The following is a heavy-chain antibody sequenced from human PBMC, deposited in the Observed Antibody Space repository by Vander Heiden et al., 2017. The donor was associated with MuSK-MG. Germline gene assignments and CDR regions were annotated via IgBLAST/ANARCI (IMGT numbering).Heavy chain of an antibody. Sequence: EVHLVESGGALVQPGESLRLSCAASGVPFSNFYMWWVRQAPGKGLEWVGNIKQDGTAKYDADSVMFRFSISRDNAKKSVYLQITTLSAASTTIYYCARPAADGSCRDSDDSFDF. CDR2: IKQDGTAK. D-gene: IGHD3-10*01. CDR1: GVPFSNFY. J-gene: IGHJ3*01. CDR3: ARPAADGSCRDSDDSFDF. V-gene: IGHV3-7*03.